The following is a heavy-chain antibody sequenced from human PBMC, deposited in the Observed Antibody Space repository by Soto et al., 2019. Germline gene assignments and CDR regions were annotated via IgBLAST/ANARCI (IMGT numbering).Heavy chain of an antibody. CDR2: IYAGGAA. CDR1: GFIVNDAY. CDR3: AALSVTGGGDV. V-gene: IGHV3-53*02. D-gene: IGHD2-15*01. Sequence: DVQLVETGGGWIQPGGSLRLSCVASGFIVNDAYIHWVRQAPGKGLEWVSVIYAGGAAYYADSLNGRFTVSRDNARKSLYLQMGSLRVEDTAIYYCAALSVTGGGDVWGQGTTGSVSS. J-gene: IGHJ6*02.